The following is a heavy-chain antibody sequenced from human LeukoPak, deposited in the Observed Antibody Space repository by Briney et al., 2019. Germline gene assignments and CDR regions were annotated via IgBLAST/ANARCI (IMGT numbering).Heavy chain of an antibody. Sequence: PSETLSLTCTVSGGSISSSSYYWGWIRQPPGKGLEWIGSIYYSGSTYYNPSLKSRVTISVDTSKNQFSLKLSSVTAADTAVYYCARDRTGTYYYGSGSYYKGWFDPWGQGTLVTVSS. J-gene: IGHJ5*02. CDR2: IYYSGST. V-gene: IGHV4-39*07. CDR3: ARDRTGTYYYGSGSYYKGWFDP. CDR1: GGSISSSSYY. D-gene: IGHD3-10*01.